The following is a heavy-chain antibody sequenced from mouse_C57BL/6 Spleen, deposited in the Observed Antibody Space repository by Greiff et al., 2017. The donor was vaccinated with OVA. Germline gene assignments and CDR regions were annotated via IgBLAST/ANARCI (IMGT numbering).Heavy chain of an antibody. Sequence: SGPELVKPGASVKMSCNASGYTFTDYNMHWVKQSHGKSLEWIGYINPNNGGTSYNQKFKGKATLTVNKSSSTAYMELRSLTSEDSAVYYCAREGLRGAMDYWGQGTSVTVSS. J-gene: IGHJ4*01. CDR3: AREGLRGAMDY. D-gene: IGHD2-2*01. V-gene: IGHV1-22*01. CDR1: GYTFTDYN. CDR2: INPNNGGT.